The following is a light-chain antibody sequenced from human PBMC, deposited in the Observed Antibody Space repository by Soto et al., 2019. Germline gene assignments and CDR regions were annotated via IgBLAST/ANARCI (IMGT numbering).Light chain of an antibody. J-gene: IGKJ1*01. V-gene: IGKV3-11*01. CDR1: QSVTTY. CDR3: QQRTDRPPWT. Sequence: EVVLTQFPATLSLSPGESATLSCRASQSVTTYLAWYQQKPGQAPRLLIYDASNRATGIPARFSGSGSGTDFTLSISSLEPEDFAVYYCQQRTDRPPWTFGQGTKVDI. CDR2: DAS.